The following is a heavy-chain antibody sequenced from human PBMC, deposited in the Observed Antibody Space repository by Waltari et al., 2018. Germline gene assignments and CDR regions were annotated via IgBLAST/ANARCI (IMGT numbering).Heavy chain of an antibody. CDR3: ARSSGSYSMDV. CDR1: GYTFSSYA. CDR2: SNTGNGYT. D-gene: IGHD1-26*01. V-gene: IGHV1-3*02. Sequence: QVQLVQSGAEVKKPGASVEVSGKASGYTFSSYAMHWVRQAPGQRLEWMGWSNTGNGYTKYSQEFQGRVTITRDTSASTAYMELSSLRSEDTAVYYCARSSGSYSMDVWGQGTTVTVAS. J-gene: IGHJ6*03.